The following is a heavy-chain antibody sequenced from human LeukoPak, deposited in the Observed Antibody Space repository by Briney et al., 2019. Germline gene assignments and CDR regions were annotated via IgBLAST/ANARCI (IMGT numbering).Heavy chain of an antibody. Sequence: SETLSLTCTVSGGSISSYYWSWIRQHPGKGLEWIGYIYYSGSTYYNPSLKSRVTISVDTSKNQFSLKLSSVTAADTAVYYCAREGTMIVRGHFDYWGQGTLVTVSS. CDR3: AREGTMIVRGHFDY. V-gene: IGHV4-59*06. D-gene: IGHD3-22*01. J-gene: IGHJ4*02. CDR1: GGSISSYY. CDR2: IYYSGST.